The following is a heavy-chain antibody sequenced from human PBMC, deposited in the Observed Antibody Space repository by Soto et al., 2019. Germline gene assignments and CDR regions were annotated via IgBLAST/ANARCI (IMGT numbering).Heavy chain of an antibody. D-gene: IGHD2-15*01. CDR3: ATMGTPATGLYFFDY. CDR1: GGSISSGNYY. CDR2: ISYSGRT. V-gene: IGHV4-30-4*01. J-gene: IGHJ4*02. Sequence: QVQLQESGPGLVKPSQTLSLTCTVSGGSISSGNYYWSWIRQPPGKGLEWIGFISYSGRTYYSTSLKRRVTISVDTSKSQFSLNLSFVTAADTAVYYCATMGTPATGLYFFDYWGQGSLVTVSS.